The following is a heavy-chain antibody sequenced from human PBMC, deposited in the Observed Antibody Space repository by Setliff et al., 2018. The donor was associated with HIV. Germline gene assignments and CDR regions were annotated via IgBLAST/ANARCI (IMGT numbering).Heavy chain of an antibody. CDR3: ARLSGGNYDAFDI. D-gene: IGHD2-15*01. CDR2: IYPDDSDA. CDR1: GYSFSTYW. Sequence: GESLKISCKGSGYSFSTYWIAWVRQMPGRGLEVMGLIYPDDSDARYNPSFQGQVTISADKSISTAYLQWSSLKASDTAMYYCARLSGGNYDAFDIWGQGTMVTVSS. J-gene: IGHJ3*02. V-gene: IGHV5-51*01.